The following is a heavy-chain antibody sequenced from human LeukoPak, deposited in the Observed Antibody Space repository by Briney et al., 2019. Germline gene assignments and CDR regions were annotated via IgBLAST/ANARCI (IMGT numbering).Heavy chain of an antibody. V-gene: IGHV3-23*01. CDR3: AKLKQWQPHRYFFEY. CDR1: GFTFSTYA. CDR2: FSGASST. J-gene: IGHJ4*02. Sequence: PGGSLRLSCAASGFTFSTYAMSWVRQAPGKGLEWVSTFSGASSTSYADAVKGRVTISRDNSTNTLYLQLNSLRAEDTAVYYCAKLKQWQPHRYFFEYWGQGALVTVAS. D-gene: IGHD6-19*01.